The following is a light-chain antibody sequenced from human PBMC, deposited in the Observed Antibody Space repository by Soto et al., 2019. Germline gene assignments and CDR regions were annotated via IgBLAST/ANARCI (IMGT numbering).Light chain of an antibody. J-gene: IGKJ4*01. CDR3: QQYNSIPLT. V-gene: IGKV4-1*01. CDR2: WAS. Sequence: DIVMTQSADSLAVSLGERATINCKSSQSVLYSSNNKNYLAWYQQKPGQPPKLLIYWASTRESGVPDRFSGSGSGTDFTLTISSLQAEDVAVYYCQQYNSIPLTLGGGTKVDIK. CDR1: QSVLYSSNNKNY.